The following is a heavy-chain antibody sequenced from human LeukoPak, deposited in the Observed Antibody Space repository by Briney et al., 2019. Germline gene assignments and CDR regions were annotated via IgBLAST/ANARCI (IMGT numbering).Heavy chain of an antibody. D-gene: IGHD3-22*01. CDR3: ARLKFYDSAGYSPGYYMDV. J-gene: IGHJ6*03. V-gene: IGHV4-4*07. CDR2: IYGSGIT. Sequence: SETLSLTCTVSGGSIISNYWSWIRQSAGTGLEWIGRIYGSGITDYNPSLKSRVTMSLDTSRKQFSLRLTSVTAADTAVYYCARLKFYDSAGYSPGYYMDVWGKGTTVSVFS. CDR1: GGSIISNY.